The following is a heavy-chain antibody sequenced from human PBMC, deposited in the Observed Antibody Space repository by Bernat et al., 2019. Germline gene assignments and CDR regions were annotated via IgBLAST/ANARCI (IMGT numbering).Heavy chain of an antibody. D-gene: IGHD3-9*01. CDR2: IKSKTDGGTR. J-gene: IGHJ4*02. CDR1: GFTFSNAW. CDR3: TAGTGYSDHDY. Sequence: ESGGGLVKPGGSLRLSCAASGFTFSNAWMSWVRQAPGKGLEWVGRIKSKTDGGTRDFAAPVKGRFSISRDDSKNTLYLQMNSLKTEDTAVYHCTAGTGYSDHDYWGQGTLVTVSS. V-gene: IGHV3-15*01.